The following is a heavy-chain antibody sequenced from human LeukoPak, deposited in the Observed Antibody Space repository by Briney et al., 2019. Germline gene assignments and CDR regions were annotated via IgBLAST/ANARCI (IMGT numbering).Heavy chain of an antibody. J-gene: IGHJ4*02. CDR3: AKDRVAGRRPLLELGY. D-gene: IGHD6-19*01. Sequence: GGSLRLSCAASGFTFSSYAITWVRQAPGKGLEWVSAISGSGGSTYYADSVKGRFTISRDNSKNTLYLQMNSLRAEDTAVYYCAKDRVAGRRPLLELGYWGQGTLVTVSS. V-gene: IGHV3-23*01. CDR2: ISGSGGST. CDR1: GFTFSSYA.